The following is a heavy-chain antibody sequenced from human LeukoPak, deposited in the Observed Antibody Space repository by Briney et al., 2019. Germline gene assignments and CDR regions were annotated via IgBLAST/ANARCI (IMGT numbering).Heavy chain of an antibody. J-gene: IGHJ4*02. CDR3: AQIHYYDSTGYYFDN. Sequence: RESSPALVKPTQTLTLTCTFSGFSLNTGGLRIGWIRQSPGKPLEPLARLDWDDDKFYSTSLKTRLTISKNTSKNQVVLTMTNMDPEDTATYYCAQIHYYDSTGYYFDNWGQGSLVTVSS. CDR2: LDWDDDK. D-gene: IGHD3-22*01. V-gene: IGHV2-70*04. CDR1: GFSLNTGGLR.